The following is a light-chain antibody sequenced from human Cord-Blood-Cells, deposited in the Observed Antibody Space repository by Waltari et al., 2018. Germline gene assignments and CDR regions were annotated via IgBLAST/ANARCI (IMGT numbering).Light chain of an antibody. CDR1: SGINVGTYR. CDR2: YKSDSDK. J-gene: IGLJ3*02. CDR3: MIWHSSAWV. Sequence: QAMLTQPSSLSASPGASASLTCTLRSGINVGTYRIYWYQQKPGSPPQYLLRYKSDSDKQQGSVVPSLVSGSKDASANAVILLISGLQSEDEADYYCMIWHSSAWVFGGGTKLTVL. V-gene: IGLV5-45*03.